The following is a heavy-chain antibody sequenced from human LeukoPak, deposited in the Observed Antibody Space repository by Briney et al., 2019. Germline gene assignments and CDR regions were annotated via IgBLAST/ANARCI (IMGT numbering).Heavy chain of an antibody. CDR1: GFTFSSYG. CDR2: ISYDGSNK. CDR3: ARVPITMVRGVIIREGLFDY. V-gene: IGHV3-30*03. D-gene: IGHD3-10*01. J-gene: IGHJ4*02. Sequence: GGSLRLSCAASGFTFSSYGMHWVRQAPGKGLEWVAVISYDGSNKYYADSVKGRFTISRDNSKNTLYLQMDSLRAEDTAVYYCARVPITMVRGVIIREGLFDYWGQGTLVTVSS.